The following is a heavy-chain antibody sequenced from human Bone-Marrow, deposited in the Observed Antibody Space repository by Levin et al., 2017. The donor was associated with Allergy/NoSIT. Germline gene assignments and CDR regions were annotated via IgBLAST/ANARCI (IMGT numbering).Heavy chain of an antibody. CDR1: GYTFTSYA. D-gene: IGHD3-3*01. V-gene: IGHV7-4-1*02. CDR3: ARGSWLMGESTYYDFWSGYDTGGYYFDY. Sequence: ASVKVSCKASGYTFTSYAMNWVRQAPGQGLEWMGWINTNTGNPTYAQGFTGRFVFSLDTSVSTAYLQISSLKAEDTAVYYCARGSWLMGESTYYDFWSGYDTGGYYFDYWGQGTLVTVSS. CDR2: INTNTGNP. J-gene: IGHJ4*02.